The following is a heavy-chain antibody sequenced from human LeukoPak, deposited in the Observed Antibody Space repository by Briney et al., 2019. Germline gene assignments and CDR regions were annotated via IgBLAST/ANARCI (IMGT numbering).Heavy chain of an antibody. V-gene: IGHV5-51*01. CDR3: VRPVNYGDHGDY. D-gene: IGHD4-17*01. Sequence: GESLKISCKGSGYSFSSYWIGWVRQMPGRGLEWMGIIYPGDSDTRYSPSFQGQVTISADKSISTAYLQWSSLRASDTAMYYCVRPVNYGDHGDYWGQGTLVTVSS. CDR1: GYSFSSYW. CDR2: IYPGDSDT. J-gene: IGHJ4*02.